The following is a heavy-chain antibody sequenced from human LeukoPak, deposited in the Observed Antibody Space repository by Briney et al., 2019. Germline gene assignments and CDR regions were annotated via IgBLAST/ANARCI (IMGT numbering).Heavy chain of an antibody. CDR1: EFTFSSYT. J-gene: IGHJ2*01. Sequence: PGGSLRLSCVASEFTFSSYTMHWFRQAPGKGLEYVSAISGNGDDTYHANSVKGRFTVSRDNSKNTLYLQMGSLRAEDTAVYYRARGSHYDGSGFTLFDLWGRGTLVTVSS. CDR2: ISGNGDDT. V-gene: IGHV3-64*01. D-gene: IGHD3-22*01. CDR3: ARGSHYDGSGFTLFDL.